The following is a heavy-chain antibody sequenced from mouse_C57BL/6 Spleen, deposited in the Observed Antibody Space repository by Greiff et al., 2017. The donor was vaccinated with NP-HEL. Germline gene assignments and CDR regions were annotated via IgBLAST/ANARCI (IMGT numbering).Heavy chain of an antibody. V-gene: IGHV1-69*01. CDR2: IDPSDSYT. CDR1: GYTFTSYW. Sequence: VKLQQPGAELVMPGASVKLSCKASGYTFTSYWMHWVKQRPGQGLEWIGEIDPSDSYTNYNQKFKGKSTLTVDKSSSTAYMQLSSLTSEDSAVYYCARGDSNYVLWFAYWGQGTLVTVSA. J-gene: IGHJ3*01. D-gene: IGHD2-5*01. CDR3: ARGDSNYVLWFAY.